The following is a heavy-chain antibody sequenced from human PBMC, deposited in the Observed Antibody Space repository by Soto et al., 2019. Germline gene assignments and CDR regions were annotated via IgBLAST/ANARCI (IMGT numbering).Heavy chain of an antibody. J-gene: IGHJ6*02. CDR2: IILGSGNT. Sequence: GASLKVSCKPSGGTFSSYAISWVRQAPGQGLEWMGGIILGSGNTNYAQKFQGRVTITADMSTSTAYMELSSLRSEDTAVYYCAATRGYSGYSAYYYYGMDVSGQGTTVTVSS. V-gene: IGHV1-69*10. D-gene: IGHD5-12*01. CDR1: GGTFSSYA. CDR3: AATRGYSGYSAYYYYGMDV.